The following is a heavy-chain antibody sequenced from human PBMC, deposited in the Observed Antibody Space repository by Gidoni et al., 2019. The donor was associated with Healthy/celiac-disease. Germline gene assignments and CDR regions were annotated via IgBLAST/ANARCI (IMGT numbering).Heavy chain of an antibody. CDR1: GYTFTGYY. J-gene: IGHJ4*02. Sequence: QVQLVQSGAEVKKPGASVKVSCKASGYTFTGYYLHWVRQAPGQGLEWMGRINPNSGGTNYAQKFQGRVTMTRDTSISTAYMELSRLRSDDTAVYYCAREFAARPFIRQFSQQDAVDYWGQGTLVTVSS. CDR3: AREFAARPFIRQFSQQDAVDY. D-gene: IGHD6-6*01. V-gene: IGHV1-2*06. CDR2: INPNSGGT.